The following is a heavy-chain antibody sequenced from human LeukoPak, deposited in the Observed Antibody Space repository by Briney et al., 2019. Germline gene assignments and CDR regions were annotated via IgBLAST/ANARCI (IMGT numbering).Heavy chain of an antibody. CDR2: IYYSGST. CDR1: GGSVSSGSYY. D-gene: IGHD6-13*01. CDR3: ASSGVGGSSWYSHYYYGMDV. V-gene: IGHV4-61*01. Sequence: PSETLSLTCTVSGGSVSSGSYYWSWIRQPPGKGLEWIGYIYYSGSTNYNPSLKSRVTISVDTSKNQFSLKLSSVTAADTAVYYCASSGVGGSSWYSHYYYGMDVWGQGTTVTVSS. J-gene: IGHJ6*02.